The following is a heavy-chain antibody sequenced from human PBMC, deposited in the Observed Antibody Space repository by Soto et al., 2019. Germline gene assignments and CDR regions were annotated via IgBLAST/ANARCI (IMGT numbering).Heavy chain of an antibody. CDR3: AIAQSSTSRHYYYYGMDV. J-gene: IGHJ6*02. D-gene: IGHD2-2*01. CDR1: GYTFTSYG. Sequence: GASVKVSCKASGYTFTSYGIIWVRQAPGQGLEWMGWISAYNGNTNYAQKLQGRVTMTTDTSTSTAYMELRSLRSDDTAVYYCAIAQSSTSRHYYYYGMDVWGQGTTVTVSS. CDR2: ISAYNGNT. V-gene: IGHV1-18*01.